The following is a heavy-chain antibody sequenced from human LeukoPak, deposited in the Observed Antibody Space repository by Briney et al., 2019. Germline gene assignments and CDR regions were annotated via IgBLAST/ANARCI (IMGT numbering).Heavy chain of an antibody. J-gene: IGHJ4*02. CDR3: ARVRGSMVRGVIMFGVGDA. V-gene: IGHV1-69*05. CDR2: IIPIFGTA. D-gene: IGHD3-10*01. Sequence: SVKVSCKASGGTFSSYVISWVRQAPGQGLEWMGRIIPIFGTANYAQKFQGRVTITTDESTSTAYMELSSLRSEDTAVYYCARVRGSMVRGVIMFGVGDAWGQGTLVTVSS. CDR1: GGTFSSYV.